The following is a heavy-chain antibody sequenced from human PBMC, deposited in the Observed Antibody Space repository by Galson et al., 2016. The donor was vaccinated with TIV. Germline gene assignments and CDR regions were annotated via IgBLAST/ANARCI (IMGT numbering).Heavy chain of an antibody. Sequence: SVKVSCKASGDTFSSFVISWVRQGPGQGLEWMGGIIPLFGEAHYAQKFQGRVTISAGESTSTVYMELSGLRSGDTAMYYCAKCRNTAMDTYYYYYGLDVWGQGTTVTVSS. D-gene: IGHD5-18*01. V-gene: IGHV1-69*13. J-gene: IGHJ6*02. CDR2: IIPLFGEA. CDR1: GDTFSSFV. CDR3: AKCRNTAMDTYYYYYGLDV.